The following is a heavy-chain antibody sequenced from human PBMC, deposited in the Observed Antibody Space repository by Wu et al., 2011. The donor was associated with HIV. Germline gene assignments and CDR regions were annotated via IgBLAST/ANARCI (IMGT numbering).Heavy chain of an antibody. CDR1: GYTFVSYD. CDR2: MNLNNGDT. D-gene: IGHD2-21*01. CDR3: ARASSLYRDSPNFAS. V-gene: IGHV1-8*01. Sequence: QVQLVQSGAEVKKPGTSVKVSCKASGYTFVSYDINWVRQATGQGLEWMGRMNLNNGDTDFAQKFQGRVTLTRDTSINTAYMDLSSLTSEDTAVYYCARASSLYRDSPNFASWGQGTLVTVSS. J-gene: IGHJ4*02.